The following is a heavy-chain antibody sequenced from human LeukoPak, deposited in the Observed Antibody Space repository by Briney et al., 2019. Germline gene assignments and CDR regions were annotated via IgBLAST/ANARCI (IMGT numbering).Heavy chain of an antibody. CDR3: ARDYSSGYYRTFDY. CDR1: GLIFSNAW. CDR2: ISYDRSNI. J-gene: IGHJ4*02. D-gene: IGHD3-22*01. V-gene: IGHV3-30*03. Sequence: GGSLRLSCAASGLIFSNAWMNWVRQAPGKGLEWVAVISYDRSNIYYADSVKGRFTISRDNSKNTLYLQVNSLRAEDTAVYYCARDYSSGYYRTFDYWGQGTLVTVSS.